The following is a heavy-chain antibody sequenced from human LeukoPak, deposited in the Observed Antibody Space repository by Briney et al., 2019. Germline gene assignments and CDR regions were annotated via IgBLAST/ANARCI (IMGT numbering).Heavy chain of an antibody. Sequence: ASVTVSCKASGYTFTSYDINWVRQATGQGLEWMGWMNPDSGNTGYAQKFQGRVTMTRDTSISTAYMELSSLRSEDTAVYYCARGQGYSNSHHDYWGQGTLVTVSS. D-gene: IGHD6-6*01. CDR2: MNPDSGNT. J-gene: IGHJ4*02. V-gene: IGHV1-8*01. CDR3: ARGQGYSNSHHDY. CDR1: GYTFTSYD.